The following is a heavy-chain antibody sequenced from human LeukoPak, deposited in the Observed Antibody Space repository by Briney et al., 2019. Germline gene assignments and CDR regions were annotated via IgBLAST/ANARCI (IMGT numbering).Heavy chain of an antibody. D-gene: IGHD3-3*01. CDR3: ARSPRSGYFVSAWFDP. CDR1: GGSFSGYY. Sequence: SETLSLTCAVYGGSFSGYYWSWIRQPPGKGLEWIGEINHSGSTNYNPSLKSRVTISVDTSKNQFSLKLSSVTAADTAVYYCARSPRSGYFVSAWFDPWGQGTLVTVSS. V-gene: IGHV4-34*01. CDR2: INHSGST. J-gene: IGHJ5*02.